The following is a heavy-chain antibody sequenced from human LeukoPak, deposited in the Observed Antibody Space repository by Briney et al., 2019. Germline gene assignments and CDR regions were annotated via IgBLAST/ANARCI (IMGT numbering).Heavy chain of an antibody. CDR1: GGSISSYY. CDR3: ARSEAFDY. CDR2: IYYSGST. J-gene: IGHJ4*02. Sequence: SETLSLTCTVSGGSISSYYWSWIRQPPGKGLEGIGYIYYSGSTNYNPSLKSRGTISVETSKNQSSLKLSSVTAADTAVYYCARSEAFDYWGQGTLVTVSS. V-gene: IGHV4-59*01.